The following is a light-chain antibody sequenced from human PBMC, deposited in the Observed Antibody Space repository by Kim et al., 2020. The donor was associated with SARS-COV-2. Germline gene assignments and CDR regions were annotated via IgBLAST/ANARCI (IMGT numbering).Light chain of an antibody. Sequence: ASVRDRVTITCRASQSISNYLNWYQQKPGKAPKFLMYATSNLQSGVPSRFSGSGSGTDFTLTISSLQPEDFATYYCQQSYSRALTFGGGTKVDIK. CDR3: QQSYSRALT. CDR1: QSISNY. J-gene: IGKJ4*01. CDR2: ATS. V-gene: IGKV1-39*01.